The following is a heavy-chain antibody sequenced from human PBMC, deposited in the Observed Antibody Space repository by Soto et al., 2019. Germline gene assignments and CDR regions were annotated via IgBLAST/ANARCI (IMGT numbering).Heavy chain of an antibody. Sequence: ASVKVSCKVSGYTLTELSMHWVRQAPGKGLEWMGGFDPEDGETIYAQKFQGRVTMTEDTSTDTAYMELSSLRSEDTAVYYCATLSGYSYGKPYYYMDVWGKGTTVTVSS. V-gene: IGHV1-24*01. CDR3: ATLSGYSYGKPYYYMDV. CDR2: FDPEDGET. J-gene: IGHJ6*03. CDR1: GYTLTELS. D-gene: IGHD5-18*01.